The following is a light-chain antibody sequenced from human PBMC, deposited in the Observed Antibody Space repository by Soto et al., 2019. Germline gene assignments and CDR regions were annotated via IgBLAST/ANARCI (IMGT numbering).Light chain of an antibody. J-gene: IGKJ1*01. V-gene: IGKV1-5*01. CDR3: QQYNSYSLRT. CDR2: DAS. Sequence: DIQMTQSPSTLSASVGDRVTITCRASQSISSWLAWYQQKPGKAPKLLIYDASSLESGVPSRFSGSGSGTEFTLTISSLLPDDFATYYCQQYNSYSLRTFGQGTKVEIK. CDR1: QSISSW.